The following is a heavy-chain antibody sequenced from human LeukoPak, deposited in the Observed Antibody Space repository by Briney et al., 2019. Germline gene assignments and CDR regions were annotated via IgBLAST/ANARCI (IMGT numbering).Heavy chain of an antibody. Sequence: ASVKVSCKASGYTFTSYGISWVRQAPGQGLEWMGWISAYNGNTNYAQKLQGRVTMTTDTSTSTAYMELRSLRSDDTAVYYCARAQIAAATGGYYFDYWGQGTLVTVSS. CDR3: ARAQIAAATGGYYFDY. J-gene: IGHJ4*02. V-gene: IGHV1-18*01. CDR1: GYTFTSYG. D-gene: IGHD6-13*01. CDR2: ISAYNGNT.